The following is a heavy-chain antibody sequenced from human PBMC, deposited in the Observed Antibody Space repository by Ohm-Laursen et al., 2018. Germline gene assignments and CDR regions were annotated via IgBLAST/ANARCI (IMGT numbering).Heavy chain of an antibody. Sequence: SLRLSCAASGFTFSSYVLGWVRQAPGKGLEWVSGISGSGDTTYYADSVKGRFTISRDNSRNTLDLQMNSLRVEDTALYYCARDIDWVAFDYWGQGTLVTVSS. CDR2: ISGSGDTT. CDR3: ARDIDWVAFDY. J-gene: IGHJ4*02. CDR1: GFTFSSYV. D-gene: IGHD3-9*01. V-gene: IGHV3-23*01.